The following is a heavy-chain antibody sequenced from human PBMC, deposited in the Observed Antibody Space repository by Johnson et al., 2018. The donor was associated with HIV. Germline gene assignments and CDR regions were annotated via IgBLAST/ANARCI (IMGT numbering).Heavy chain of an antibody. CDR2: IKWNGGST. V-gene: IGHV3-20*04. J-gene: IGHJ3*02. D-gene: IGHD3-22*01. CDR3: ARVMSSGYFFDAFDI. CDR1: GFTFDDYG. Sequence: MMLVESGGGVVRPGGSLRLSCAASGFTFDDYGMNWVRQVPGKGLEWVSGIKWNGGSTGYAVSVKGRFTIYRDNAKNSLYLQMGRRRAEDTALYYCARVMSSGYFFDAFDIWGQGTMVTVSS.